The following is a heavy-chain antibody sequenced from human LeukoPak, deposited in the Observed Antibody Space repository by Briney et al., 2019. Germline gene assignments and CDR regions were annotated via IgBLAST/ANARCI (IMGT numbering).Heavy chain of an antibody. CDR1: GGSISSYY. J-gene: IGHJ4*02. CDR3: ARGPDSKAIDY. Sequence: SETLSLTCTVSGGSISSYYWSWIRQPPGKGLEWIGEINHSGSTNYNPSLKSRVTISVGTSKNQFSLKLSSVTAADTAVYYCARGPDSKAIDYWGQGTLVTVSS. D-gene: IGHD4-11*01. CDR2: INHSGST. V-gene: IGHV4-34*01.